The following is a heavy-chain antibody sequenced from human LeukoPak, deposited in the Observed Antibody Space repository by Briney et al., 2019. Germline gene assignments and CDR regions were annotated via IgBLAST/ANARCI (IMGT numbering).Heavy chain of an antibody. V-gene: IGHV1-24*01. CDR3: ATGRGGRWFGESYGFDY. D-gene: IGHD3-10*01. Sequence: ASVKVSCKVSGYTLTELSMHWVRQAPGKGLEWMGGFDPEDGETIYAQKFQGRVTMTEDTSTDTAYMELSSLRSEDTAVYYCATGRGGRWFGESYGFDYWGQGTLVTASS. CDR2: FDPEDGET. J-gene: IGHJ4*02. CDR1: GYTLTELS.